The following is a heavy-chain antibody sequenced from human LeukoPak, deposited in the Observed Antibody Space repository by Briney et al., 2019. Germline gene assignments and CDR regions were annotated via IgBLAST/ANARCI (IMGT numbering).Heavy chain of an antibody. V-gene: IGHV3-9*01. CDR2: INWNGGGT. J-gene: IGHJ6*02. D-gene: IGHD1-26*01. CDR3: AKHLTATNTYIFFGLDV. CDR1: GFTFSSYG. Sequence: PPGGSLRLSCAASGFTFSSYGMHWVRQPPGKGLEWVSAINWNGGGTDYADSVKGRFTIFRDNAKNSLYLQLSSLRPEDTALYYCAKHLTATNTYIFFGLDVWGQGTSVTVSS.